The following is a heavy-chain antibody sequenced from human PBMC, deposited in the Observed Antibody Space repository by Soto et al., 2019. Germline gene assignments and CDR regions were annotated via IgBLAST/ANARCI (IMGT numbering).Heavy chain of an antibody. V-gene: IGHV3-7*01. Sequence: GGSLRLSCAASGFTFSSYWMSWVRQAPGKGLEWVANIKQDGSEKYYVDSVKGRFTISRDNAKNSLYLQMNSPRAEDTAVYYCAREYDYGDYDWFDPWGQGTLVTVSS. CDR1: GFTFSSYW. CDR3: AREYDYGDYDWFDP. J-gene: IGHJ5*02. CDR2: IKQDGSEK. D-gene: IGHD4-17*01.